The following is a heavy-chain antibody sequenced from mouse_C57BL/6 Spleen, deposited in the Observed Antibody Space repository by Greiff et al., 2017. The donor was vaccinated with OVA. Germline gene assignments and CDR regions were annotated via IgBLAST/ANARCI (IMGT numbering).Heavy chain of an antibody. CDR1: GYNFTSYW. Sequence: VQLQQPGAELVRPGSSVKLSCKASGYNFTSYWMDWVKQRPGQGLEWIGNIYPADSETHYNQKFKDKATLTVDKSSSTAYMQLSSLTSEDSAVYYCARRDSSGYDWGQGTTLTVSS. CDR2: IYPADSET. D-gene: IGHD3-2*02. CDR3: ARRDSSGYD. V-gene: IGHV1-61*01. J-gene: IGHJ2*01.